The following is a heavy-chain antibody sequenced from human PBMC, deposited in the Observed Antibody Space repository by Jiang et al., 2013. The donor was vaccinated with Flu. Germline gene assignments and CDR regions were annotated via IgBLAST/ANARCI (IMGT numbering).Heavy chain of an antibody. CDR1: GGTFSSYT. J-gene: IGHJ5*02. D-gene: IGHD6-6*01. Sequence: GAEVKKPGSSVKVSCKASGGTFSSYTISWVRQAPGQGLEWMGRIIPILGIANYAQKFQGRVTITADKSTSTAYMELSSLRSEDTAVYYCARSRLDRPYSSSSWFDPWGQGTLVTVSS. CDR2: IIPILGIA. V-gene: IGHV1-69*02. CDR3: ARSRLDRPYSSSSWFDP.